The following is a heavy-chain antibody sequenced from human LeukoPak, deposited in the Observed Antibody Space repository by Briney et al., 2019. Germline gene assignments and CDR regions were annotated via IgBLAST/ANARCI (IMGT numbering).Heavy chain of an antibody. Sequence: GGSLRLSCAASGFTFSSYEMNWVRQAPRKGLEWVSYISSSGSTIYYADSVKGRFTISGDNAKNTLYLQMNSLRAEDTAVYYCAREAGGYSSGWYYYYYGMDVWGQGTTVTVSS. CDR3: AREAGGYSSGWYYYYYGMDV. D-gene: IGHD6-19*01. CDR2: ISSSGSTI. J-gene: IGHJ6*02. CDR1: GFTFSSYE. V-gene: IGHV3-48*03.